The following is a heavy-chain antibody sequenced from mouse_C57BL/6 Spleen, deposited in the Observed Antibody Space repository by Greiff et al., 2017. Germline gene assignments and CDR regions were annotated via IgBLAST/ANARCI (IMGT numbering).Heavy chain of an antibody. V-gene: IGHV3-6*01. J-gene: IGHJ4*01. CDR2: ISYDGSN. CDR1: GYSITSGYY. Sequence: EVQLQQSGPGLVKPSQSLSLTCSVTGYSITSGYYWNWIRQFPGNKLEWMGYISYDGSNNYNPSLKNRISIPRDTSKNQFFLKLNSVTTEDTATYYCARDVYYAMDYWGQGTSVTVSS. CDR3: ARDVYYAMDY.